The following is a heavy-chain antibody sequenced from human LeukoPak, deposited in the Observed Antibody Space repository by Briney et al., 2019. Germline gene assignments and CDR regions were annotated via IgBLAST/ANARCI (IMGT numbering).Heavy chain of an antibody. D-gene: IGHD4-17*01. CDR2: FDPEDGET. CDR1: GGTFSSYA. Sequence: ASVKVSCKASGGTFSSYAISWVRQAPGQGLEWMGGFDPEDGETIYAQKFQGRVTMTEDTSTDTAYMELSSLRSEDTAVYYCATDSALGGDLTSYYYYYGMDVWGQGTTVTVSS. J-gene: IGHJ6*02. CDR3: ATDSALGGDLTSYYYYYGMDV. V-gene: IGHV1-24*01.